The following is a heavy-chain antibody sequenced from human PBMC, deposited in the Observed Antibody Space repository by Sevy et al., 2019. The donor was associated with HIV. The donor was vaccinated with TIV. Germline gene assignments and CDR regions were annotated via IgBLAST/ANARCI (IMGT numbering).Heavy chain of an antibody. CDR2: ISHDGSNK. CDR1: GFIFSSYA. Sequence: GGSLRLSCAASGFIFSSYAMHWVRQAPGKGLEWVAVISHDGSNKYYADSVRGRFTISRDNSKNTLFLQMSSLRAEGTAVYYCARDFQPDDSSMWFDGAFDIWGRGTMVTVSS. V-gene: IGHV3-30-3*01. CDR3: ARDFQPDDSSMWFDGAFDI. D-gene: IGHD3-10*01. J-gene: IGHJ3*02.